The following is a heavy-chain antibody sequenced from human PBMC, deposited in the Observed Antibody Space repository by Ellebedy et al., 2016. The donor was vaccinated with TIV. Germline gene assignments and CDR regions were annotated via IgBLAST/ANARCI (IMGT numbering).Heavy chain of an antibody. Sequence: GESLKISCMGSGYSFTRHWIGWVRQLPGKGLEWMGIINPDDSDTRYSPSFHGQVTISADKSINTAYLQWGSLKASDTAMYYCARLTATSTWYFDYWGQGTLITVSS. CDR3: ARLTATSTWYFDY. CDR2: INPDDSDT. V-gene: IGHV5-51*01. D-gene: IGHD6-13*01. J-gene: IGHJ4*02. CDR1: GYSFTRHW.